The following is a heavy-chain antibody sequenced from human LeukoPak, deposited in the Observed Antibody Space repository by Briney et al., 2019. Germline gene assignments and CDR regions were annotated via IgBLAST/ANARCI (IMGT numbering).Heavy chain of an antibody. CDR3: AIPRSAYYDSSGFYI. V-gene: IGHV1-8*01. J-gene: IGHJ4*02. CDR1: GYTFTSYD. CDR2: MSTNNDIT. Sequence: ASVKVSCKASGYTFTSYDIHWVRQATGQGLEWMGWMSTNNDITGYAQKFQGRVTMTRSTSMSTAYMELSSLRSDDTAVYYCAIPRSAYYDSSGFYIWGQGSLVTVSS. D-gene: IGHD3-22*01.